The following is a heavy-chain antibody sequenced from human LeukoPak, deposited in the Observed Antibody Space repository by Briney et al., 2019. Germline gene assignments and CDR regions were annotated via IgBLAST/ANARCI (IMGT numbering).Heavy chain of an antibody. CDR2: ISAYNGNT. D-gene: IGHD3-10*01. V-gene: IGHV1-18*04. CDR1: GYTFTGYY. Sequence: ASVKVSCKASGYTFTGYYMHWVRQALGQGLEWMGWISAYNGNTNYAQRLQGRVTMTTDTSTSTAYMELRSLRSDDTAVYYCASQWVRGVIVGRLGDAFDIWGQGTMVTVSS. CDR3: ASQWVRGVIVGRLGDAFDI. J-gene: IGHJ3*02.